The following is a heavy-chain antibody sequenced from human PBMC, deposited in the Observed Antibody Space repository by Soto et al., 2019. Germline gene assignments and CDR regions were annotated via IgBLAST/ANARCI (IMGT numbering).Heavy chain of an antibody. Sequence: EVQLVESGVGFVQPGGSLRLSCAASGFTFRNYEMNWVRKAPGKGLEWVSYISSSGITTYYADFAAGRFTISRDNAQESLYLHLNSLRVEATAVYYCASYGTRADWWGLGTQVTVAS. CDR3: ASYGTRADW. V-gene: IGHV3-48*03. CDR2: ISSSGITT. CDR1: GFTFRNYE. J-gene: IGHJ4*02. D-gene: IGHD1-1*01.